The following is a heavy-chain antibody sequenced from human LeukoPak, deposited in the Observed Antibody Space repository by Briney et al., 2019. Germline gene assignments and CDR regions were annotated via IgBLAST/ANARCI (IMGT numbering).Heavy chain of an antibody. Sequence: ALVKVSCKASGYTFTSYAMHWVRQAPGQRLEWMGWINAGNGNTKYSQKFQGRVTITRDTSASTAYMELSSLRSEDTAVYYCAREAPNYYDSSGAFDIWGQGTMVTVSS. CDR2: INAGNGNT. J-gene: IGHJ3*02. V-gene: IGHV1-3*01. CDR1: GYTFTSYA. D-gene: IGHD3-22*01. CDR3: AREAPNYYDSSGAFDI.